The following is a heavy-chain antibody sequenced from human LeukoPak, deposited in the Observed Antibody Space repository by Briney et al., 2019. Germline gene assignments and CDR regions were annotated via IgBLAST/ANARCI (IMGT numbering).Heavy chain of an antibody. J-gene: IGHJ4*02. V-gene: IGHV3-21*01. CDR2: ISSSSSYI. Sequence: GGTLRLSCAASGFTFSSYGMSWVRQAPGKGLEWVSSISSSSSYIYYADSVKGRFTISRDNAKNSLYLQMNSLRAEDTAVYYCARGLGTYSSGWGTFDYWGQGTLVTVSS. D-gene: IGHD6-19*01. CDR1: GFTFSSYG. CDR3: ARGLGTYSSGWGTFDY.